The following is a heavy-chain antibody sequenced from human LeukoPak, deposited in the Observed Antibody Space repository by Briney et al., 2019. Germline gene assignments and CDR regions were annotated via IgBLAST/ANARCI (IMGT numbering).Heavy chain of an antibody. CDR3: ARAAAGASSWFDP. V-gene: IGHV3-21*01. J-gene: IGHJ5*02. D-gene: IGHD1-14*01. CDR1: GFTFSSYA. CDR2: ISSGTTYI. Sequence: PGGSLRLSCAASGFTFSSYAMSWVRQAPGKGLEWVSSISSGTTYIYYADSVKGRFTISRDNAKNSLYLQMNSLRAEDTAVYYCARAAAGASSWFDPWGQGTLVTVSS.